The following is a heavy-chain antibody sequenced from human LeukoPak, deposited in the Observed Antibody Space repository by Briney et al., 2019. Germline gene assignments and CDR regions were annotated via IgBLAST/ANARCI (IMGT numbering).Heavy chain of an antibody. D-gene: IGHD1-26*01. Sequence: RSSETLSLTCAVYGGSFSGYYWSWIRQYPGKGLEWIGYIYYSGSTYYNPSLKSRVTISVDTSKNQFSLKLSSVTAADTAVYYCAASGSYYAFDIWGQGTMVTVSS. CDR2: IYYSGST. CDR1: GGSFSGYY. V-gene: IGHV4-31*11. CDR3: AASGSYYAFDI. J-gene: IGHJ3*02.